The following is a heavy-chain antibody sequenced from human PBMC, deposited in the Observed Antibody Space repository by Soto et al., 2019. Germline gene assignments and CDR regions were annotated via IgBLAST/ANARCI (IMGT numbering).Heavy chain of an antibody. V-gene: IGHV4-59*12. D-gene: IGHD3-22*01. Sequence: SETRSPTWPVSGGSISPYYWGWVRQPPKKGRGWVGYIFYSGGTNNRSSLGSRATMSINTPNKQFSLRLKSAAAADSAVYYCARGGGSGYMVDVWGQGTRVTVSS. CDR1: GGSISPYY. CDR3: ARGGGSGYMVDV. J-gene: IGHJ4*02. CDR2: IFYSGGT.